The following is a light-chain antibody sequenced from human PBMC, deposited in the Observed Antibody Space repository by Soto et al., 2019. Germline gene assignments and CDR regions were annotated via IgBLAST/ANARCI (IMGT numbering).Light chain of an antibody. CDR2: GAD. Sequence: EIVMTQSPATLSVSPGERATLSCRASQSVSSDLAWYQQKPGQAPRLLIYGADTRATGIPARLSGSGSGTDFTLTISSLQSEDFAVYYCQQYNKWPRTFGQGTKVEIK. CDR3: QQYNKWPRT. J-gene: IGKJ1*01. CDR1: QSVSSD. V-gene: IGKV3-15*01.